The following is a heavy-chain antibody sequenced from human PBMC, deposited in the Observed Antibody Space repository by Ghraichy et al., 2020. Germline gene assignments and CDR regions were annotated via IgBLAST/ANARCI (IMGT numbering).Heavy chain of an antibody. CDR3: AAMTTVTVYSDY. J-gene: IGHJ4*02. Sequence: GESLNISCAASGFTFSSYSMNWVRQAPGKGLEWVSSISSSSYIYYADSVKGRFTISRDNAKNSLYLQMNSLRAEDTAVYYCAAMTTVTVYSDYWGQGTLVTVSS. CDR1: GFTFSSYS. CDR2: ISSSSYI. V-gene: IGHV3-21*01. D-gene: IGHD4-17*01.